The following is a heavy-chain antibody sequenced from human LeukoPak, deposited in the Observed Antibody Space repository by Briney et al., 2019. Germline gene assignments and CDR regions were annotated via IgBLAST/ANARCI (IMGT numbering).Heavy chain of an antibody. D-gene: IGHD5-12*01. CDR3: AREDSGYDYSPFYY. CDR1: GGSISTYY. CDR2: IYYSGST. J-gene: IGHJ4*02. Sequence: PSETLSLTCTVSGGSISTYYWSWIRQSPGKGLEWIGYIYYSGSTSYNPSLKSRVIMSVETSQNQFSLKLFSVTAADTAVYYCAREDSGYDYSPFYYWGQGILVTVSS. V-gene: IGHV4-59*01.